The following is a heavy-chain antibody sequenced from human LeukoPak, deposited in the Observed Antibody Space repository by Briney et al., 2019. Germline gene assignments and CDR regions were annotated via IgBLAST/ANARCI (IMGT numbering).Heavy chain of an antibody. CDR2: IYYGGST. D-gene: IGHD2-15*01. J-gene: IGHJ5*02. Sequence: SETLSLTCTVSGDSISSDYYYWSWIRQPPGKGLEWIGCIYYGGSTYYNPSLKSRITISLDTSKNQFSLKPRSVTAADTAVYYCARVIPDIVVVVAAIGWFDPWGQGTLVTVSS. CDR3: ARVIPDIVVVVAAIGWFDP. CDR1: GDSISSDYYY. V-gene: IGHV4-30-4*01.